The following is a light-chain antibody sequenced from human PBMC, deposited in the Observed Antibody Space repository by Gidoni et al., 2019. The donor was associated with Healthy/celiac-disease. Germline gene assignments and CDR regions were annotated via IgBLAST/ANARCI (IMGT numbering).Light chain of an antibody. CDR3: QQYDSPSWT. Sequence: DIQMTQSPSSLSASVGDRVTITCQASQDISNYLNWYKQKPGKAPKLLIYDASNLETGVPSRFSGSGSGTDFTFTISSLQPEDIATYYCQQYDSPSWTFGQGTQVEIK. CDR1: QDISNY. J-gene: IGKJ5*01. V-gene: IGKV1-33*01. CDR2: DAS.